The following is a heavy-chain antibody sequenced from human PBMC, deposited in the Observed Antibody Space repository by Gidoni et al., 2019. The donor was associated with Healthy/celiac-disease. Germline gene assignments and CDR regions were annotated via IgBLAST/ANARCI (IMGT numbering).Heavy chain of an antibody. CDR3: ARLRTGSYYDSSGFNWFDP. V-gene: IGHV4-39*01. Sequence: QLQLQESGPGLVKPSEPLSLTCTVSGGSISSSSYYWGWIRQPPGKGLEWSGSINYSGSTYYNPSLKSRVTISVDTSKNQFSLKLSSVTAADTAVYYCARLRTGSYYDSSGFNWFDPWGQGTLVTVSS. CDR1: GGSISSSSYY. D-gene: IGHD3-22*01. J-gene: IGHJ5*02. CDR2: INYSGST.